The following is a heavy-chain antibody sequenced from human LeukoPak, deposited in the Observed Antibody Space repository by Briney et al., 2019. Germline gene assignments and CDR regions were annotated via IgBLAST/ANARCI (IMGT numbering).Heavy chain of an antibody. Sequence: SETLSLTCTLSGGSISSYYWSWIRQPPGKGLEWIGYIYYSGSTNYNPSLKSRVTISVDTSKNQFSLKLSSVTAADTAVYYCASQPLGAYCGGDGNRPFDYWGQGTLVTVSS. V-gene: IGHV4-59*08. D-gene: IGHD2-21*02. CDR2: IYYSGST. CDR1: GGSISSYY. J-gene: IGHJ4*02. CDR3: ASQPLGAYCGGDGNRPFDY.